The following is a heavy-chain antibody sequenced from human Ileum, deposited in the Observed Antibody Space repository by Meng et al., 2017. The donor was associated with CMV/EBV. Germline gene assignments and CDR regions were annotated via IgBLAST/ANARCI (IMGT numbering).Heavy chain of an antibody. Sequence: GESLKISCAASGFTFSIYEMNWVRQAPGGGLEWVSYISSSGTTIYYADSVKGRFTISRDNAKNSLCPQMNSLRAEDTAVYYCARGVYDSSGYYYPWGQGTLVTVSS. CDR3: ARGVYDSSGYYYP. D-gene: IGHD3-22*01. J-gene: IGHJ5*02. CDR1: GFTFSIYE. V-gene: IGHV3-48*03. CDR2: ISSSGTTI.